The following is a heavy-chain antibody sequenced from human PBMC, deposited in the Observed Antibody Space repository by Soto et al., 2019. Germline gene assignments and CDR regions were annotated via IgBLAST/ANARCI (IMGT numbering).Heavy chain of an antibody. CDR2: IWHDGGNK. Sequence: GGSLRLSCGASGFTFSSYGMHWVRQAPGKGLEWVAFIWHDGGNKFYAESVKGRFTISRDNSKNTLYLQMTSLSAEDTAMYYCARDRDVNTGFGNDYWGQGTLVTVYS. CDR3: ARDRDVNTGFGNDY. CDR1: GFTFSSYG. J-gene: IGHJ4*02. D-gene: IGHD3-16*01. V-gene: IGHV3-33*01.